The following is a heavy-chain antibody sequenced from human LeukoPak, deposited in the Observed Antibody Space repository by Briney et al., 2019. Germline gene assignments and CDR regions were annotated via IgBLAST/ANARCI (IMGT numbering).Heavy chain of an antibody. CDR2: IKQDGSEK. Sequence: GGSLRFPCAASGFTFSNYWMSWVRQAPGKGLEWVANIKQDGSEKYYVDSVKGRFTISRDNAKNSLYLQMNSLRAEDTAVYYCARGKQWRRLAYYYYYGMDVWGQGTTVTVSS. V-gene: IGHV3-7*04. D-gene: IGHD5-12*01. CDR3: ARGKQWRRLAYYYYYGMDV. J-gene: IGHJ6*02. CDR1: GFTFSNYW.